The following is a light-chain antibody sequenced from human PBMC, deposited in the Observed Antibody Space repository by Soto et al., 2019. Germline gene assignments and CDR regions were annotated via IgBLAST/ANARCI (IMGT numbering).Light chain of an antibody. Sequence: QSALTQPASVSGSPGQSITISCTGTSSDVGGYNYVSWYQQHPGKAPKLMIYDVSNRPSGVSNRFSGSKSGNTASLTISGLQAEDEADYYCSSYTSSSILYVFGTGT. CDR3: SSYTSSSILYV. CDR2: DVS. V-gene: IGLV2-14*01. CDR1: SSDVGGYNY. J-gene: IGLJ1*01.